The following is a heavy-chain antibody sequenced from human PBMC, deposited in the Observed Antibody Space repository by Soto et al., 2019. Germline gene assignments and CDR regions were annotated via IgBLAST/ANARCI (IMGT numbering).Heavy chain of an antibody. CDR3: ARVVDCSGGSCYAIFDY. J-gene: IGHJ4*02. CDR2: MNPNSGNT. Sequence: QVQLVQSGAEVKKPGASVKVSCKASGYTFTSYDINWVRQAPGQGLEWMGCMNPNSGNTGYAQKFLGRVTMVRNTSISTAYRDLSSLGSEATAVYYCARVVDCSGGSCYAIFDYWGQGTLVTVSS. D-gene: IGHD2-15*01. V-gene: IGHV1-8*01. CDR1: GYTFTSYD.